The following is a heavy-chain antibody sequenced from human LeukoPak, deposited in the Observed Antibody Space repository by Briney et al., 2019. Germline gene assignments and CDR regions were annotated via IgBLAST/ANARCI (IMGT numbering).Heavy chain of an antibody. CDR2: IYHSGST. D-gene: IGHD2-21*02. Sequence: SGTLSLTCTVSGASISSNNWWSWVRRPPGKGLECIGDIYHSGSTNYNPSLKSRVTISVDKSKNQFSLKLSSVTAADTAVYYCRGVVVTAIYYFDYWGQGTLVTVSS. J-gene: IGHJ4*02. V-gene: IGHV4-4*02. CDR3: RGVVVTAIYYFDY. CDR1: GASISSNNW.